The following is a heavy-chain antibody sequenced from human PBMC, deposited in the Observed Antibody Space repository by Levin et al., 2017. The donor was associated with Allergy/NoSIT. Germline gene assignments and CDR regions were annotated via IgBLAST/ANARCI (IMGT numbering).Heavy chain of an antibody. CDR3: ARPLYYYDSSGYTHYGMDG. CDR1: GGSISSSSYY. CDR2: IYYSGST. D-gene: IGHD3-22*01. V-gene: IGHV4-39*01. J-gene: IGHJ6*02. Sequence: TSETLSLTCTVSGGSISSSSYYWGWIRQPPGKGLEWIGSIYYSGSTYYNPSLKSRVTISVDTSKNQFSLKLSSVTAADTAVYYCARPLYYYDSSGYTHYGMDGWGQGTTVTVSS.